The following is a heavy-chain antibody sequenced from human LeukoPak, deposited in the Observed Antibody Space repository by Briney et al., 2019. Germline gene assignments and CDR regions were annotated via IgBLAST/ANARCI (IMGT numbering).Heavy chain of an antibody. Sequence: QPGGSLRLSCAASGFTFSSYGMHWVHQAPGKGLEWVAVIWYDGSNKYYADSVKGRFTISRDNSKNTLYLQMNSLRAEDTAVYYCARDHVAAAGIDYWGQGTLVTVSS. J-gene: IGHJ4*02. CDR1: GFTFSSYG. CDR2: IWYDGSNK. V-gene: IGHV3-33*01. CDR3: ARDHVAAAGIDY. D-gene: IGHD6-13*01.